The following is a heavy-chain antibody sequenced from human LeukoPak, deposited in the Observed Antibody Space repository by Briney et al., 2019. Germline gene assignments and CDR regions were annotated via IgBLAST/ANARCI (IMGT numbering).Heavy chain of an antibody. CDR3: ARVKDTVVTPADY. CDR2: ISSSGSTI. D-gene: IGHD4-23*01. Sequence: GGSLRLSCAASGFTFSDYYMSWIRQAPGKGLEWASYISSSGSTIYYADSVKGRFTISRDNAKNSLYLQMNSLRAEDTAVYYCARVKDTVVTPADYWGQGTLVTVSS. J-gene: IGHJ4*02. V-gene: IGHV3-11*01. CDR1: GFTFSDYY.